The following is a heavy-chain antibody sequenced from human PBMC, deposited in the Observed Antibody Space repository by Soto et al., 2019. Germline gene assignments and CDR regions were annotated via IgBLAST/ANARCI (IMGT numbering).Heavy chain of an antibody. V-gene: IGHV4-59*01. CDR3: ARGPSYGRAAATLLGY. CDR1: GGSISSYY. CDR2: IYYSGST. J-gene: IGHJ4*02. Sequence: QVQLQESGPGLVKPSETLSLTCTVSGGSISSYYWSWIRQPPGKGLEWIGYIYYSGSTNYNPSLKSRVTISVDTSKNQFSLKLSSVTAADTAVYYCARGPSYGRAAATLLGYWGQGTLVTVSS. D-gene: IGHD6-13*01.